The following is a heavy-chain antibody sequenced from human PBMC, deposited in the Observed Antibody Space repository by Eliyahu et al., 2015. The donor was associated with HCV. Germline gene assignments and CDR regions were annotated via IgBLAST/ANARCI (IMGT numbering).Heavy chain of an antibody. V-gene: IGHV1-46*01. Sequence: QXQLVQXGAEVKKPGASVXVSXKATGYTFGTYYLXWVRQAPGQRLEWMGIINPSGGQTNYAQKFQGRVTLTRDTSTSTVYVELTSLRSEDTAVYYCARDRAWGSDDAXDIWGQGTMVTVSS. J-gene: IGHJ3*02. CDR1: GYTFGTYY. D-gene: IGHD7-27*01. CDR3: ARDRAWGSDDAXDI. CDR2: INPSGGQT.